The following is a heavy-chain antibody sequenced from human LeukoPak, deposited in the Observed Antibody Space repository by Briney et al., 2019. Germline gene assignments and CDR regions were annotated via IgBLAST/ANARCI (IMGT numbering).Heavy chain of an antibody. Sequence: GGSLRLSCAASGFIVSNNYMSWVRQAPGKGLEWVSLIYSGGITYYADSVKGRFTISRDNSKNTVYLQMNSLRAEDTAVYYCASPGPGGAAAGLFDYWGQGTLVTVSS. CDR1: GFIVSNNY. J-gene: IGHJ4*02. CDR3: ASPGPGGAAAGLFDY. D-gene: IGHD6-13*01. CDR2: IYSGGIT. V-gene: IGHV3-53*01.